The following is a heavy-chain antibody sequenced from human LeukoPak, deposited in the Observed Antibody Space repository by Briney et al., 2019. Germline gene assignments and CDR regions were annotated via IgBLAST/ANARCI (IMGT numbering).Heavy chain of an antibody. V-gene: IGHV3-74*01. Sequence: AGGSLRLSCAASGFTFSTYWMHWVRHAPGKGLVWVSRISSDGISTDYADSVKGRFTISRDNAKNTLYLQLNSLRAEDTAVYYCARARSGYGDYWGQGTLVTVSS. J-gene: IGHJ4*02. D-gene: IGHD2-2*03. CDR2: ISSDGIST. CDR1: GFTFSTYW. CDR3: ARARSGYGDY.